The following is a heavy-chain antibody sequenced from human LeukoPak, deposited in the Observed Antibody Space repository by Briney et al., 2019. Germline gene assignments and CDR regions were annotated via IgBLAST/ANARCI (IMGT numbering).Heavy chain of an antibody. V-gene: IGHV3-7*01. D-gene: IGHD3-3*02. CDR1: GFTFSSYW. J-gene: IGHJ4*02. Sequence: GGSLRLSCAASGFTFSSYWMTWVRQAPGKGLEWVASIKQDGNEKYYVDSVKGRYTISRDNARNSLYLQMSSLRADDTAVYYCARDGAFRIYDYWGQGTLVTVSS. CDR3: ARDGAFRIYDY. CDR2: IKQDGNEK.